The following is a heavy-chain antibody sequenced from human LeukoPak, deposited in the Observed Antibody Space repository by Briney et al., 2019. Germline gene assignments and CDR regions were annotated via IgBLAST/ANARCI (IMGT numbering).Heavy chain of an antibody. CDR2: IYPGDSDT. CDR3: ARRVVNNRNWYFDL. CDR1: GYSFTRNW. Sequence: GESLKISCKGSGYSFTRNWIGWVRQMPGKGLEWMAIIYPGDSDTRYSPSFQGQVTISADKSINTAYLQWSSLKASDTAMYYCARRVVNNRNWYFDLWGRRTLVTVSS. D-gene: IGHD4-23*01. V-gene: IGHV5-51*01. J-gene: IGHJ2*01.